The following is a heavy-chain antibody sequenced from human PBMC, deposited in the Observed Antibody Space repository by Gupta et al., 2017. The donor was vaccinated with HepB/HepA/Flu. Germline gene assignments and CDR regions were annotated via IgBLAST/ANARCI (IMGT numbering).Heavy chain of an antibody. Sequence: QITLKESGPTLVTPTQTLTLNCTFSGLSISSTRIAVAVGWIRQPPGKALEWLALIYWNDDARYNPYRRSRLTITKDPPKSQWVLTVTNMDHADPVTYYCAHKTKSDDYGGWGCDYLVQGILVPVSS. J-gene: IGHJ4*02. D-gene: IGHD4/OR15-4a*01. CDR1: GLSISSTRIAVA. CDR2: IYWNDDA. V-gene: IGHV2-5*01. CDR3: AHKTKSDDYGGWGCDY.